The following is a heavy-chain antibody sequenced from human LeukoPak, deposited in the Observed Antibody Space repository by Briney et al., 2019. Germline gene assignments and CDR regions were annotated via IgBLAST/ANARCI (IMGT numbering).Heavy chain of an antibody. V-gene: IGHV3-74*01. J-gene: IGHJ6*03. CDR2: INSDGSST. D-gene: IGHD4-17*01. CDR3: ARAGYGDYYYYMDV. CDR1: GITFSSYW. Sequence: GGSLRLSCAASGITFSSYWMHWVRQAPGKGLVWVSRINSDGSSTSYADSVKGRFTISRDNAKNTLYLQMNSLRAEDTAVYYCARAGYGDYYYYMDVWGKGTTVTISS.